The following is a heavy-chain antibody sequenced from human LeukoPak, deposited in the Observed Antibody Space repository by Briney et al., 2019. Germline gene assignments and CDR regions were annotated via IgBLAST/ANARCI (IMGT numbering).Heavy chain of an antibody. CDR1: GFSLSTSGMC. D-gene: IGHD3-10*01. CDR3: ARSDYITMVRGVNYYFDY. V-gene: IGHV2-70*11. CDR2: IDWDDDK. J-gene: IGHJ4*02. Sequence: SGPTLVNPTPTLTLTCTFSGFSLSTSGMCVSWICQPPGKALERLARIDWDDDKYYSTSLKTRLTISKDTSKNQVVLTMTNMDPVDTATYYCARSDYITMVRGVNYYFDYWGQGTLVTVSS.